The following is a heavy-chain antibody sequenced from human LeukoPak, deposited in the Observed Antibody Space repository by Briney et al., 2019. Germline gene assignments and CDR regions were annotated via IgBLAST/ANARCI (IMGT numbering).Heavy chain of an antibody. CDR2: ISSRSSNI. Sequence: GGSLRLSCAASGFTFSSYTMNWVGQAPGKGLEWVSCISSRSSNIYYANSVKGRLTISRDNAKNSLYLQMNSLRAEDTAVYYCARSLPGARWFDPWGQGTLVTVSS. CDR3: ARSLPGARWFDP. CDR1: GFTFSSYT. V-gene: IGHV3-21*01. J-gene: IGHJ5*02.